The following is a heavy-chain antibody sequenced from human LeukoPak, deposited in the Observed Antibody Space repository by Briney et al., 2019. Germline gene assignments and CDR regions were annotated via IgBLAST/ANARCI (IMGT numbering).Heavy chain of an antibody. V-gene: IGHV3-21*01. D-gene: IGHD6-19*01. CDR2: ISSSSNYI. Sequence: KTGGSLRLSCAASGFTFSCYSMNWVRQAPGKGLEWVSSISSSSNYIYYADSVKGRFTISRDNAKNSLYLQMNSLRAEDTAVYYCARDPSSGWYLKGWFDPWGQGTLVTVSS. CDR3: ARDPSSGWYLKGWFDP. J-gene: IGHJ5*02. CDR1: GFTFSCYS.